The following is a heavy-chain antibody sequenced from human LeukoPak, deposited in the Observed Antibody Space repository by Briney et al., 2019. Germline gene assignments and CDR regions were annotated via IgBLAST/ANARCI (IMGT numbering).Heavy chain of an antibody. CDR3: ARAILTPSGYVWHFDL. Sequence: SETLSLTCTVSGGSINSGGYYWRWIRQHPGKGLEWIEYNTYWNPPLNPRVTISLDTSKNQFSLKLSSVTAADTAVYYCARAILTPSGYVWHFDLWGRGTLVTVSS. D-gene: IGHD3-3*01. J-gene: IGHJ2*01. V-gene: IGHV4-31*03. CDR2: NT. CDR1: GGSINSGGYY.